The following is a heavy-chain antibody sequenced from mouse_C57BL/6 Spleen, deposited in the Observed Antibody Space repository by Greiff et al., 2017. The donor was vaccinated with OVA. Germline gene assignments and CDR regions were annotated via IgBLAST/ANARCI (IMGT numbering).Heavy chain of an antibody. CDR2: IYPRSGNT. CDR3: AKLGRENAMDY. J-gene: IGHJ4*01. D-gene: IGHD4-1*01. CDR1: GYTFTSYG. Sequence: VKLQESGAELARPGASVKLSCKASGYTFTSYGISWVKQRTGQGLEWIGEIYPRSGNTYYNEKFKGKATLTADKSSSTAYRELRSLTSEDSAVYFCAKLGRENAMDYWGQGTSVTVSS. V-gene: IGHV1-81*01.